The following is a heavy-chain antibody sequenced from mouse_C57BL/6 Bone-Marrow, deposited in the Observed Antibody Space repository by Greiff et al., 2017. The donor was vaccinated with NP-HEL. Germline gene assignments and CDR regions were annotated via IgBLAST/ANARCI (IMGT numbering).Heavy chain of an antibody. CDR1: GFNIKDDY. J-gene: IGHJ4*01. CDR3: TPLLRYHYYAMDY. CDR2: IDPANGDT. Sequence: VQLQQSGAELVRPGASVKLSCTASGFNIKDDYMHWVKQRPEQGLEWIGWIDPANGDTEYASKFQGKATMTADTSSTTAYMQLSSLTSEDTAVYYCTPLLRYHYYAMDYWGQGTSVTVSS. V-gene: IGHV14-4*01. D-gene: IGHD1-1*01.